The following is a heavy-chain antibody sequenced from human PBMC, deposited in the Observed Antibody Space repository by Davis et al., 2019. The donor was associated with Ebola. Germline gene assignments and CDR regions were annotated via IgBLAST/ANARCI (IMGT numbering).Heavy chain of an antibody. D-gene: IGHD3-10*01. V-gene: IGHV4-59*03. CDR3: SERGSSV. Sequence: PGGSLRLSCTVSGVSISRHYWSWIRRPPGKRLEWIGSIYYTGSAYYNSSLASRATISVDTSKNQFSLKLTSVTAADTAMYYCSERGSSVWGQGTLVTVSS. CDR1: GVSISRHY. J-gene: IGHJ4*02. CDR2: IYYTGSA.